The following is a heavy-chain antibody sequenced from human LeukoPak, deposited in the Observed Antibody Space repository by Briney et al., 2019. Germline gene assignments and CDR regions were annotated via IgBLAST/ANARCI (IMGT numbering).Heavy chain of an antibody. Sequence: GGSLRLSCAASEFTFSDNGMSWVRQAPGKGLEWISTISYSGDNTHYADSVKGRFTISRDNSKGTLWLQMNSLRAEDTAVYYCAGWTTHHFDSWGQGTLVTVSS. CDR3: AGWTTHHFDS. V-gene: IGHV3-23*01. J-gene: IGHJ4*02. D-gene: IGHD3/OR15-3a*01. CDR1: EFTFSDNG. CDR2: ISYSGDNT.